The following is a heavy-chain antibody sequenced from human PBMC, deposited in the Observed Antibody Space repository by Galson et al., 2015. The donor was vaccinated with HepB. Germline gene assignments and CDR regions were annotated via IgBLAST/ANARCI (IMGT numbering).Heavy chain of an antibody. J-gene: IGHJ4*02. CDR1: GFTFSSYS. D-gene: IGHD2-2*01. CDR3: ASPRGSCISTSCPFFDH. CDR2: ISGSSGYI. Sequence: SLRLSCAASGFTFSSYSMSWVRQAPGKGLEWVSSISGSSGYIFYADSLKGRFTISRDNAKNSLYLQMNSLRAEDTAVYYCASPRGSCISTSCPFFDHWGQGTPVTVSS. V-gene: IGHV3-21*06.